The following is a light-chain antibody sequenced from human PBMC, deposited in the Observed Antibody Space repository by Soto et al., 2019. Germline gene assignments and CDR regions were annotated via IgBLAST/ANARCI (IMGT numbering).Light chain of an antibody. CDR2: GAS. V-gene: IGKV3-20*01. CDR3: QQYLNSPWT. J-gene: IGKJ1*01. CDR1: QGISSN. Sequence: TQSPSSVSASVGDRVTITCRASQGISSNLAWYQQKPGQAPRLLIYGASSRATGIPDRFSGSGSGTGFSLTITRLEPEDFAVYYCQQYLNSPWTFGQGTKVDIK.